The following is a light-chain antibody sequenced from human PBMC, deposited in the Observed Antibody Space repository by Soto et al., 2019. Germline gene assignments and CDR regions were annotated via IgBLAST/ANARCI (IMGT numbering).Light chain of an antibody. CDR1: SSNIGAGYD. CDR3: QAYDRSLSAV. V-gene: IGLV1-40*01. CDR2: GNS. J-gene: IGLJ3*02. Sequence: QSVLTQPPSVSGAPGQRVTISCTGSSSNIGAGYDVHWYQQLPGTAPKLLIYGNSNRPSGVPDRFSGSKSGTSSSLAITGLEAEDEADYSGQAYDRSLSAVFGGGTKLTVL.